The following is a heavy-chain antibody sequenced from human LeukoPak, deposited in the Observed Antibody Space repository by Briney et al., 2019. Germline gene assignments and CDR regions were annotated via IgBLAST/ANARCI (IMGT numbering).Heavy chain of an antibody. D-gene: IGHD6-13*01. Sequence: PSETLSLTCTVSGYSISSGYYWGWIRPPPGKGLEWIGSIYHSGSTYYNPSLKSRVTISVDTSKNQFSLKLSSVTAADTAVYYCASSTLRQQLVLEDYWGQGTLVTVSS. CDR2: IYHSGST. V-gene: IGHV4-38-2*02. CDR1: GYSISSGYY. J-gene: IGHJ4*02. CDR3: ASSTLRQQLVLEDY.